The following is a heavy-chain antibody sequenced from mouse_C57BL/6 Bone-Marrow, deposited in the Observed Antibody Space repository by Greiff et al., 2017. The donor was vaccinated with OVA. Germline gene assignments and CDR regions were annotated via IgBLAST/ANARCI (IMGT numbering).Heavy chain of an antibody. D-gene: IGHD1-1*01. V-gene: IGHV1-81*01. CDR3: AREDITTVVATDD. CDR2: IYPRIGNT. Sequence: QVQLQQSGAELARPGASVKLSCKASGYTFTSYGISWVKQRTGQGLEWIGEIYPRIGNTYYNEKFKGKSTRTADKSSSTADMELRSLTSDDSAVYFCAREDITTVVATDDWGQGTTLTVSS. CDR1: GYTFTSYG. J-gene: IGHJ2*01.